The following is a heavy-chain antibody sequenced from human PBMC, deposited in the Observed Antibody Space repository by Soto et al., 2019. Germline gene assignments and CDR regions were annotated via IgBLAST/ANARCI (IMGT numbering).Heavy chain of an antibody. CDR3: ARDVSSWFGEPNWFEP. V-gene: IGHV4-59*01. J-gene: IGHJ5*02. Sequence: SETLSLTCTVSGGSISSYYWSWIRQPPGKGLEWIGYIYYSGSTNYNPSLKSRVTISVDTSKNQFSLKLSSVTAADTAVYYCARDVSSWFGEPNWFEPWGQGTLVTVSS. CDR2: IYYSGST. D-gene: IGHD3-10*01. CDR1: GGSISSYY.